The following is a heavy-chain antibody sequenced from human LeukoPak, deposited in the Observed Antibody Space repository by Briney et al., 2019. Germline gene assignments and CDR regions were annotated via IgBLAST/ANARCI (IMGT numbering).Heavy chain of an antibody. Sequence: PSETLSLTCTVSGGSISSTGYYWGWVRQPPGKGLEWIGSIYYSGSTYYSPSLKSRVTISVDTSKNQFSLRLSSVTAADTAVYYCARHGEYYYDSSGYYYPFDYWGQGTLVTVSS. D-gene: IGHD3-22*01. CDR2: IYYSGST. CDR1: GGSISSTGYY. CDR3: ARHGEYYYDSSGYYYPFDY. V-gene: IGHV4-39*01. J-gene: IGHJ4*02.